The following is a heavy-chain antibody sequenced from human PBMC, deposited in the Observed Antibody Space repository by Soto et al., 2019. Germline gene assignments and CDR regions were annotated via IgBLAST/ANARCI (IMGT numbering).Heavy chain of an antibody. J-gene: IGHJ4*02. Sequence: QVQLVESGGGVVQPGRSLRLSCAASGFTFSIYGMHWVRQAPGKGLEWVAVISYDGSNKYYADSVKGRFTISRDNSKITLYLQMNSLRAEDTAVYYCAKDRGGITTVVTCLDYWGQGTLVTVSS. CDR3: AKDRGGITTVVTCLDY. D-gene: IGHD4-17*01. CDR2: ISYDGSNK. CDR1: GFTFSIYG. V-gene: IGHV3-30*18.